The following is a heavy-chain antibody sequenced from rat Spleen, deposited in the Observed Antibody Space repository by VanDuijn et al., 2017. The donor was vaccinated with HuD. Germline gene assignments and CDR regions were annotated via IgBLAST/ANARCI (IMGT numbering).Heavy chain of an antibody. Sequence: EVQLVESGGGLVQPGRSLKLSCAVSGFTFSNFDMAWVRQAPTQGLEWVASIRRRGGSTYYLDSVKGRFTVSRGNAKSTLYLQLDSLRSEDKTXYYXXXHAXXYGXXXGFXXXGQGVXXXVS. J-gene: IGHJ2*01. CDR2: IRRRGGST. D-gene: IGHD4-1*01. V-gene: IGHV5-25*01. CDR1: GFTFSNFD. CDR3: XXHAXXYGXXXGFXX.